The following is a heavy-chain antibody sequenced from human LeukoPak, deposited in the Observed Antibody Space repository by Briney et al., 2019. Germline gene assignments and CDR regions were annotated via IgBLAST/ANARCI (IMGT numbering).Heavy chain of an antibody. V-gene: IGHV1-69*13. CDR1: GGTFSSYA. CDR2: IIPIFGTA. CDR3: ARGYSSGWYFVPAFDI. D-gene: IGHD6-19*01. J-gene: IGHJ3*02. Sequence: SVKVSCKASGGTFSSYAISWVRQAPGQGLEWMGGIIPIFGTANYAQKFQGRVTITADESTSTAYMELSSLRSEDTAVYYCARGYSSGWYFVPAFDIWGQGTMVTVSS.